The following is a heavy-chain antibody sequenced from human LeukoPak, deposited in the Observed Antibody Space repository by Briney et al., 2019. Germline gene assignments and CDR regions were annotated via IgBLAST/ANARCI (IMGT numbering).Heavy chain of an antibody. CDR1: GFTFSSSA. Sequence: PGGSLRLSCAASGFTFSSSAMSWVRQAPEKGLEWVSAISGSDDRTYYADSVKGRFTISRDNSKNTLSLQMNSLRAEDTAVYYCAKDLIAVTGYFDHWGQGTLVTVSS. CDR3: AKDLIAVTGYFDH. D-gene: IGHD6-19*01. V-gene: IGHV3-23*01. J-gene: IGHJ4*02. CDR2: ISGSDDRT.